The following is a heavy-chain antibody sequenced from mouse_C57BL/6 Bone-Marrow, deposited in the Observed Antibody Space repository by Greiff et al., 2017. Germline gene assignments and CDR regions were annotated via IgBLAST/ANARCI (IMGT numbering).Heavy chain of an antibody. Sequence: QVQLQQSGAELMKPGASVKLSCKATGYTFTGYWIEWVKQRPGHGLEWIGEILPGSGSTNYNAKFKGKATFTADTSSNTAYMQLSSLTTEDSAIYYWSTPGRFAYWGQGTLVTVSA. CDR1: GYTFTGYW. V-gene: IGHV1-9*01. CDR2: ILPGSGST. CDR3: STPGRFAY. J-gene: IGHJ3*01.